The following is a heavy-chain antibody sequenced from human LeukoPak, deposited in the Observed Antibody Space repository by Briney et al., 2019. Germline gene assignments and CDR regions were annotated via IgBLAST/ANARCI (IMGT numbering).Heavy chain of an antibody. CDR1: GYTFSSYG. D-gene: IGHD3-16*01. V-gene: IGHV1-18*01. CDR3: ARDAYTSGADY. CDR2: ISVYNGNT. Sequence: ASVKVSCKASGYTFSSYGISWVRQAPGQGLEWVGWISVYNGNTNNIQKLQGRVTMTRDTSTKTAYMELRSLRSDDTAVYYCARDAYTSGADYWGQGTLVTVXS. J-gene: IGHJ4*02.